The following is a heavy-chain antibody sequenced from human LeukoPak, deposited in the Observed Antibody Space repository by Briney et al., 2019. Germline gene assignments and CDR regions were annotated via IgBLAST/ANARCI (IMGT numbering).Heavy chain of an antibody. D-gene: IGHD6-19*01. Sequence: SETLSLTCTVSGGSISSYYWSWIRQPPGKGLEWIGYIYYSGSTNYNPSLKSRVTISVDTSKNQFSLKLSSVTAADTAVYYCAGAHVQWLVPRWFDPWGQGTLVTVSS. J-gene: IGHJ5*02. V-gene: IGHV4-59*01. CDR1: GGSISSYY. CDR3: AGAHVQWLVPRWFDP. CDR2: IYYSGST.